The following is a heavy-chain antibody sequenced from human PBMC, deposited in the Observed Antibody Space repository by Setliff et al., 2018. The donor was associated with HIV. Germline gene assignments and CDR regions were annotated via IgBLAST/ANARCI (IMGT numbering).Heavy chain of an antibody. CDR2: IIPIFGTT. D-gene: IGHD3-9*01. Sequence: SVKVSCKASGDTFNSYGVSWVRQAPGQGLEWMGGIIPIFGTTNYAQMFQGRVTMTADESTSTAYMELSSLRSEDTAVYYCARAVVPTYYDVLTGYVYYMDVWGKGTTVTVSS. CDR1: GDTFNSYG. J-gene: IGHJ6*03. CDR3: ARAVVPTYYDVLTGYVYYMDV. V-gene: IGHV1-69*13.